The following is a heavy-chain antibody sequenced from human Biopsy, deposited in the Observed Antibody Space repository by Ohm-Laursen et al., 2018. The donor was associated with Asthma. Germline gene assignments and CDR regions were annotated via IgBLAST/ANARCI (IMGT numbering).Heavy chain of an antibody. CDR3: ARAVDYSHYYGIDV. V-gene: IGHV1-18*01. Sequence: ASVKVSCKTSGYTFNSAGITWVRQAPGQGLEWMGWIGVYNGNTKVAQKLQDRVTMTTDTSTSTAYMELRSLRSDDTAVYFCARAVDYSHYYGIDVWGQGTTVTVS. CDR2: IGVYNGNT. J-gene: IGHJ6*02. CDR1: GYTFNSAG. D-gene: IGHD3-10*01.